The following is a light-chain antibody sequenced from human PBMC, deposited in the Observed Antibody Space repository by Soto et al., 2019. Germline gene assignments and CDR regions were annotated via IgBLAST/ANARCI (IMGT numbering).Light chain of an antibody. CDR1: ESVSSN. Sequence: DIVMTQSPASLSVSPGQRVTLFCRASESVSSNIALYRQQPGQTPRLLIYGSSSRATAIPDRFSGSGSGTDFTLTISRLEPEDFAVYYCQQYGYSPTFGQGTKVDIK. CDR3: QQYGYSPT. V-gene: IGKV3-20*01. J-gene: IGKJ1*01. CDR2: GSS.